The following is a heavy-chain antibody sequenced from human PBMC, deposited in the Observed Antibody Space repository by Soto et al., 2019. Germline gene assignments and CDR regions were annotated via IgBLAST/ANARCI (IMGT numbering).Heavy chain of an antibody. Sequence: GGSLRLSCAASGFTFSNAWMSGVRQAPGKGLEWVGRIKSKTDGGTTDYAAPVKGRFTISRDDSKNTLYLQMNSLKTEDTAVYYCTTEAHYSSSLYDAFDIWGQGTMVTVSS. CDR2: IKSKTDGGTT. V-gene: IGHV3-15*01. CDR1: GFTFSNAW. CDR3: TTEAHYSSSLYDAFDI. D-gene: IGHD6-6*01. J-gene: IGHJ3*02.